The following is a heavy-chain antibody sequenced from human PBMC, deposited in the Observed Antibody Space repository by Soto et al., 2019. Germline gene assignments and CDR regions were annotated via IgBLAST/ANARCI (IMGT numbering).Heavy chain of an antibody. Sequence: GGSLRLSCAASGFTFSSYAMSWVRQAPGKGLEWVSAISGSGGSTYYADSVKGRFTISRDNSKNTLYLQMNSLRAEDTAVYYCAKVVSHSLGSSWSHKKGHLDYWGQGTLVTVSS. J-gene: IGHJ4*02. CDR1: GFTFSSYA. D-gene: IGHD6-13*01. CDR2: ISGSGGST. V-gene: IGHV3-23*01. CDR3: AKVVSHSLGSSWSHKKGHLDY.